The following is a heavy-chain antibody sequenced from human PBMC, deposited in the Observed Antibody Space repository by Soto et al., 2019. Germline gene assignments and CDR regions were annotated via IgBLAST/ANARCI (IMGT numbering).Heavy chain of an antibody. D-gene: IGHD3-10*01. CDR3: ARDLGFSAAGSYSDY. CDR2: ISVYNGNT. V-gene: IGHV1-18*01. Sequence: ASVKVSCKASGYTFTSNGISWVRQAPGQGLEWMGWISVYNGNTNYAQKLQGRVTMTTDTSTSTAYMDLRSLRSDDTTVYYCARDLGFSAAGSYSDYWGQGTLVTVSS. J-gene: IGHJ4*02. CDR1: GYTFTSNG.